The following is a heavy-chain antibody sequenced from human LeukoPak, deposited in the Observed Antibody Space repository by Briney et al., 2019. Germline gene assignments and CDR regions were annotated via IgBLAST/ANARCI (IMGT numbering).Heavy chain of an antibody. CDR3: ARGVYDYVWGSFDY. CDR2: ISSNGGRS. CDR1: GFTFSSYS. D-gene: IGHD3-16*01. J-gene: IGHJ4*02. Sequence: GESLRLSCAASGFTFSSYSMHWVRQAPGKGLEYVSAISSNGGRSYYANSVKGRFTISRDNSKNTLYLQMGSLRAEDMAVYYCARGVYDYVWGSFDYWGQGTLVTVSS. V-gene: IGHV3-64*01.